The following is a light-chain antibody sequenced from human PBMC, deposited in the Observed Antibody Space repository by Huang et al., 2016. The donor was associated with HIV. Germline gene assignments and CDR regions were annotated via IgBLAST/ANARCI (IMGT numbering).Light chain of an antibody. V-gene: IGKV1-NL1*01. J-gene: IGKJ5*01. CDR1: QGISNS. CDR2: ASS. Sequence: DIQMTQSPSSLSASIGDRVTSPCRASQGISNSLAWYQQKPGKAPKLLLYASSRLKSGVPSRFSGSGSGTNYTLTISSLQPEDFATYYCQQYYSTPPITFGQGTRLEIK. CDR3: QQYYSTPPIT.